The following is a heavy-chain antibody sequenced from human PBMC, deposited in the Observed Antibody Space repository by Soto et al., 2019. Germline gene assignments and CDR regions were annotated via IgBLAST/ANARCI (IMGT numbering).Heavy chain of an antibody. D-gene: IGHD2-2*01. CDR2: INPNSGST. CDR1: GYSVTRYD. Sequence: GASVKVSCKASGYSVTRYDMHWVRRAPGQGLEWMGIINPNSGSTTYAQKFQGRVTMTRDTSTRTVYMELTRLTSGETAGYYCATAGIVHCSSTTSYLYYYVMHVSGPGTPVTVSS. J-gene: IGHJ6*02. V-gene: IGHV1-46*01. CDR3: ATAGIVHCSSTTSYLYYYVMHV.